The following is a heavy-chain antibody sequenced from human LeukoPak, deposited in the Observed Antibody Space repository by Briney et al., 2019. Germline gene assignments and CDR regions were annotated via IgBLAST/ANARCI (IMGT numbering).Heavy chain of an antibody. Sequence: GGSLRLSCAACGFTFSSYDLHWVRQATGKGLESVSVIGTAGDTYYPGSVKGQFTISRENAKNSLYLQMNSLRAEDTAVYYCAKDRLRATLTSFDYWGQGTLVTVSS. CDR1: GFTFSSYD. CDR2: IGTAGDT. CDR3: AKDRLRATLTSFDY. J-gene: IGHJ4*02. D-gene: IGHD4-17*01. V-gene: IGHV3-13*03.